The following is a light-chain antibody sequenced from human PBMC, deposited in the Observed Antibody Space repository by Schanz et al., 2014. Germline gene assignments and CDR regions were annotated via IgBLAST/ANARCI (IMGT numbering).Light chain of an antibody. J-gene: IGKJ2*01. V-gene: IGKV3-11*01. CDR1: QSVNNY. CDR3: QQRSHWPKT. CDR2: AAS. Sequence: ENVLTQSPATLSLSPGERATLSCRASQSVNNYLAWYQQKPGQAPRLLIYAASIRATGIATRFSGSGFGTEFTLTISGLQSEDFAVYYCQQRSHWPKTFGQGTKLEIK.